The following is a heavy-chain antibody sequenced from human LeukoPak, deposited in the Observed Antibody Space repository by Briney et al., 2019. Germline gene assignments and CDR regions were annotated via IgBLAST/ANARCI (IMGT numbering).Heavy chain of an antibody. CDR2: IIPIFGTA. V-gene: IGHV1-69*13. Sequence: ASVKVSCKASGGTFGSYAISWVRQAPGQGLEWIGGIIPIFGTANYAQKFQGRVTITADESTSTAYMELSSLRSEDTAVYYCAREISGDYYDSSGYYSWFDPWGQGTLVTVSS. CDR1: GGTFGSYA. J-gene: IGHJ5*02. CDR3: AREISGDYYDSSGYYSWFDP. D-gene: IGHD3-22*01.